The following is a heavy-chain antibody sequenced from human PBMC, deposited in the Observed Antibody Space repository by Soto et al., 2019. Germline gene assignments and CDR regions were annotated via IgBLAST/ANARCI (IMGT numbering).Heavy chain of an antibody. V-gene: IGHV3-30*18. J-gene: IGHJ4*02. D-gene: IGHD1-1*01. CDR3: AKEGPITNWYFDY. CDR2: ISYDGNLA. CDR1: GFTFSSYG. Sequence: QVELVESGGGVVQPGRSLRLSCAASGFTFSSYGMHWVRQAPGKGLEWVAVISYDGNLAYYADSVKGRFTISRDNSKNTLYLQMNSLRTADTAIYYCAKEGPITNWYFDYWGQGTLVTVSS.